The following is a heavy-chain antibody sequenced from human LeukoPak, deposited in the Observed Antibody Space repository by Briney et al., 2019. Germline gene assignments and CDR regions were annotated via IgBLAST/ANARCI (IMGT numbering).Heavy chain of an antibody. Sequence: SVKVSCKASGGTFSSYAISWVRQAPGQGLEWMGGIIPIFGTANYAQKFQGRVTITADKSTSTAYMELSSLRSEDTAVYYCARGGYDNYYYYMDVWGKGTTVTVSS. D-gene: IGHD5-12*01. CDR1: GGTFSSYA. J-gene: IGHJ6*03. CDR3: ARGGYDNYYYYMDV. V-gene: IGHV1-69*06. CDR2: IIPIFGTA.